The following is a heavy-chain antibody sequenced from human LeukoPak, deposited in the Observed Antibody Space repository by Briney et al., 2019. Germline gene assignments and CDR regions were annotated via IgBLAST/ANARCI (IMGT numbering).Heavy chain of an antibody. CDR1: GYPFTSYY. Sequence: ASVKVSCKASGYPFTSYYINWVRQAPGQGLEWMGWFNPHSGGINFAQKFQGRVTMTRDTSITTAYMELSRLRSDDTAVYYCARGNYYGSGTYHNTDAFDIWGQGTMVTVSS. CDR2: FNPHSGGI. V-gene: IGHV1-2*02. D-gene: IGHD3-10*01. CDR3: ARGNYYGSGTYHNTDAFDI. J-gene: IGHJ3*02.